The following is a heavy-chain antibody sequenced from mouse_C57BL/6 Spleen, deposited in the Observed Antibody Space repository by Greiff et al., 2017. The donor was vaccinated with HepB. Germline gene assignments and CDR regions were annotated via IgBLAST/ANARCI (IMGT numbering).Heavy chain of an antibody. Sequence: QVQLQQPGAELVRPGSSVKLSCKASGYTFTSYWMHWVKQRPIQGLEWIGNIDPSDSDTHYNQKFKDKATLTVDKSSSTAYMQLSSLTSEDSAVYYCARRGWERAIDYWGQGTSVTVSS. J-gene: IGHJ4*01. V-gene: IGHV1-52*01. CDR1: GYTFTSYW. CDR3: ARRGWERAIDY. CDR2: IDPSDSDT. D-gene: IGHD3-3*01.